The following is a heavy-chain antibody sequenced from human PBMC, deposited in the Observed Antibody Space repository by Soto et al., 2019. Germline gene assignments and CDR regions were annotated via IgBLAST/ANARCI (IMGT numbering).Heavy chain of an antibody. CDR1: GYTFTSYG. Sequence: QVLLVQSGAEVKKPGASVKVSCKASGYTFTSYGISWVRQAPGQGLEWMGWISAYNGNTNYAQKLQGRVTMTTDTSTSTAYMGPESLRSDDTAVYDCAASTYYDFWGGYDYWGQGTMVTVSS. J-gene: IGHJ4*02. V-gene: IGHV1-18*01. CDR3: AASTYYDFWGGYDY. D-gene: IGHD3-3*01. CDR2: ISAYNGNT.